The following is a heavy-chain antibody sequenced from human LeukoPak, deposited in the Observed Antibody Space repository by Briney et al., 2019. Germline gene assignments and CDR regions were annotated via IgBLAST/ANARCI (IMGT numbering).Heavy chain of an antibody. CDR1: GFTLSTYA. Sequence: GGSLRLSCAASGFTLSTYAMSWVRQAPGKGLEWVSAISGSGASTYYAESVKGRFTISRDNSKNTLYLQMTSLRAEDTAVYYCAKDRRGYSGYDYFDYWGQGTLVTVSS. CDR3: AKDRRGYSGYDYFDY. V-gene: IGHV3-23*01. CDR2: ISGSGAST. J-gene: IGHJ4*02. D-gene: IGHD5-12*01.